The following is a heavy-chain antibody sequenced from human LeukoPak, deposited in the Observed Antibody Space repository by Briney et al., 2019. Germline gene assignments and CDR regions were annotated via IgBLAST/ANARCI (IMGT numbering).Heavy chain of an antibody. J-gene: IGHJ3*02. V-gene: IGHV1-18*01. CDR3: ARNVIAVAGIDGFDI. CDR1: GYTFTSRG. CDR2: ISPYNDNT. D-gene: IGHD6-19*01. Sequence: GASVKVSCQASGYTFTSRGISWVRQVPGQGLEWMGWISPYNDNTNYAQKLRGRVTMTTDTSTSTAYMDLKSLRSDDTAIYYCARNVIAVAGIDGFDIWGQGTMVTVSS.